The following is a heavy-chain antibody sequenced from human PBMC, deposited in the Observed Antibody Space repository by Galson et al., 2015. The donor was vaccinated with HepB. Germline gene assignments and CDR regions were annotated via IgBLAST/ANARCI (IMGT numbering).Heavy chain of an antibody. CDR2: MNPNSGNT. V-gene: IGHV1-8*01. CDR3: ARGSRITMIVVPRALDY. Sequence: SVKVSCKASGSTFTSYDINWVRQATGQGLEWMGWMNPNSGNTGCAQKFQGRVTMTRNTSISTAYMELSSLRSEDTAVYYCARGSRITMIVVPRALDYWGQGTLVTVSS. D-gene: IGHD3-22*01. CDR1: GSTFTSYD. J-gene: IGHJ4*02.